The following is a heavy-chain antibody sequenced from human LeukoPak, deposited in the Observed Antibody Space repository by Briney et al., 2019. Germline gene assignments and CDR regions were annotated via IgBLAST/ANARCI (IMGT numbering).Heavy chain of an antibody. CDR2: ISSNGGST. CDR1: GFTFSSYA. J-gene: IGHJ5*02. CDR3: ARDYYGSGSYGKTFDP. V-gene: IGHV3-64*01. D-gene: IGHD3-10*01. Sequence: GGSLRLSCAASGFTFSSYAIHWVRQAPGKGLEYVSAISSNGGSTYYANSVKGRFTISRGNSKNTLYLQMNSLRAEDTAVYYCARDYYGSGSYGKTFDPWGQGTLVTVSS.